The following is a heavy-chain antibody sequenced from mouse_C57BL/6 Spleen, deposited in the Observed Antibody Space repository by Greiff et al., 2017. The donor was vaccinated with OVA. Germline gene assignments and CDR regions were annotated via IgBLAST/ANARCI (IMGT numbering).Heavy chain of an antibody. CDR1: GFNIKNTY. Sequence: EVQGVESVAELVRPGASVKLSCTASGFNIKNTYMHWVKQRPEQGLEWIGRIDPANGNTKYAPKFQGKATITADTSSNTAYLQLSSLTSEDTAIYYCARGADYYGSSPFAYWGQGTLVTVSA. D-gene: IGHD1-1*01. CDR3: ARGADYYGSSPFAY. V-gene: IGHV14-3*01. CDR2: IDPANGNT. J-gene: IGHJ3*01.